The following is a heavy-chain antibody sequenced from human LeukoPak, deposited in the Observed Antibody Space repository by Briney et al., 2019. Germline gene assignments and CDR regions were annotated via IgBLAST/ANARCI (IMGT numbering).Heavy chain of an antibody. CDR1: GGSISSYY. Sequence: PSETLSLTCTVSGGSISSYYWSWIRQPPGKGLEWIGYIYYSGSTNYNPSLKSRVTISVDTSKNQFSLKLSSVTAADTAVYYCARVVGGIAAAGTGGYYFDYWGQGTLVTVSS. CDR3: ARVVGGIAAAGTGGYYFDY. CDR2: IYYSGST. J-gene: IGHJ4*02. V-gene: IGHV4-59*01. D-gene: IGHD6-13*01.